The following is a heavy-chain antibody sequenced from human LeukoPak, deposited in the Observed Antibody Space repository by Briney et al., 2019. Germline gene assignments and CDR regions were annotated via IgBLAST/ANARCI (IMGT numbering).Heavy chain of an antibody. CDR3: ATTKRYFDSVSGYYYYYGMDV. CDR1: GFTFSNYA. J-gene: IGHJ6*02. D-gene: IGHD3-9*01. V-gene: IGHV3-23*01. CDR2: ISGSGSST. Sequence: GRSLRLSCAASGFTFSNYAMSWVRQAPGKGLEWVSAISGSGSSTYYADSVKGRFTISRDNSKNTLYLQMNSLRAEDTAVYYCATTKRYFDSVSGYYYYYGMDVWGQGTTVTVSS.